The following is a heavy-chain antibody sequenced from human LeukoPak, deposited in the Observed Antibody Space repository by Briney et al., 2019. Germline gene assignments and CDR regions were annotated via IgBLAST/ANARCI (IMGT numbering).Heavy chain of an antibody. CDR3: ARDPQNVLEFDY. D-gene: IGHD4/OR15-4a*01. J-gene: IGHJ4*02. CDR2: ISAYNGNT. V-gene: IGHV1-18*01. CDR1: GYTFTSYG. Sequence: ASVKVSCKASGYTFTSYGISWVRQAPGQGLEWMGWISAYNGNTNYAQKLQGRVTMTTDTSTSTAYMELRSLRSDDTAVYYCARDPQNVLEFDYWGREPWSPSPQ.